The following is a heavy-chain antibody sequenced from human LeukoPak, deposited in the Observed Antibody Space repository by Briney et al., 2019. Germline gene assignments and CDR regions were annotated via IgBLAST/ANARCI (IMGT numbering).Heavy chain of an antibody. CDR3: ANLYGDYITAAFDY. V-gene: IGHV3-23*01. CDR1: GFTCSSYA. D-gene: IGHD4-17*01. Sequence: GGSLRLSCAASGFTCSSYAMSWVRQAPGKGLEWVSGISGSGGSTYYADSVKGRFTISRDNSKNMLYLQMNSLRTEDTAVDYCANLYGDYITAAFDYWGQGTLVTVSS. J-gene: IGHJ4*02. CDR2: ISGSGGST.